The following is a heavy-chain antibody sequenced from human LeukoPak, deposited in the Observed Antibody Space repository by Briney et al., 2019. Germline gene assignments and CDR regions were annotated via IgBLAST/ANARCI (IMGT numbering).Heavy chain of an antibody. Sequence: GGSLRLSCAASGFTVSSNYMSWVRQAPGKGLEWASVIYSGGSTYYADSVKGRFTISRDNSKNTLYLQMNSLRAEDTAVYYCARGIFASSGWSFFDYWGQGTLVTVSS. CDR1: GFTVSSNY. J-gene: IGHJ4*02. CDR3: ARGIFASSGWSFFDY. D-gene: IGHD6-19*01. CDR2: IYSGGST. V-gene: IGHV3-53*01.